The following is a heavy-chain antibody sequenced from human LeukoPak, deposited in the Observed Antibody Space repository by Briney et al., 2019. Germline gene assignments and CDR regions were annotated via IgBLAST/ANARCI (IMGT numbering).Heavy chain of an antibody. CDR2: ISSSSSYI. Sequence: GGSLRLSCAASGFTFSSYSMNWVRQAPGKGLEWVSSISSSSSYIYYADSVKGRFTISRDNAKNSLYLQMNSLRAEDTAVYYCARDASGSYHAPTRANPYNWFDPWGQGTLVTVSS. CDR3: ARDASGSYHAPTRANPYNWFDP. V-gene: IGHV3-21*01. D-gene: IGHD1-26*01. J-gene: IGHJ5*02. CDR1: GFTFSSYS.